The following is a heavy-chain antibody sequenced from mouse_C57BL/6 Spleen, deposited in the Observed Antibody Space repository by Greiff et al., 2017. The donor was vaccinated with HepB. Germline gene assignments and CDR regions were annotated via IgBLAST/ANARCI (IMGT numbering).Heavy chain of an antibody. Sequence: VQLQQPGAELVMPGASVKLSCKASGYTFTSYWMHWVKQRPGQGLEWIGEIDPSDSYTNYNQKFKGKSTLTVDKSSSTAYMQLSSLTSEDSAVYYCARGYSNLDYWGQGTTLTVSS. CDR3: ARGYSNLDY. CDR2: IDPSDSYT. D-gene: IGHD2-5*01. J-gene: IGHJ2*01. V-gene: IGHV1-69*01. CDR1: GYTFTSYW.